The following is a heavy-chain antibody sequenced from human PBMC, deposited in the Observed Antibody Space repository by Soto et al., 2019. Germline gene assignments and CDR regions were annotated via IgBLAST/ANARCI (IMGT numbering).Heavy chain of an antibody. Sequence: GGSLRLSCSASGFTFSSYAMHWVRQAPGKGLEYVSAISSNGGSTYYADSVKGRFTISRDNSKNTLYLQMSSLRAEDTAVYYCAFSFFGTAAGTLTPTPLYNWGQGTLVTVSS. D-gene: IGHD6-13*01. CDR2: ISSNGGST. CDR3: AFSFFGTAAGTLTPTPLYN. V-gene: IGHV3-64D*06. CDR1: GFTFSSYA. J-gene: IGHJ4*02.